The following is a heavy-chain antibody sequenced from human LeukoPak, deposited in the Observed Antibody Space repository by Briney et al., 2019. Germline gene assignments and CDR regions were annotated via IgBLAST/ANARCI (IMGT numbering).Heavy chain of an antibody. CDR2: IYTSGST. D-gene: IGHD3-16*01. CDR1: GDSISSGDYY. Sequence: PSETLSLTCTVSGDSISSGDYYWSWIRQPAGKGLEWIGRIYTSGSTNYNPSLKSRVTISVDTSKNQFSLKLTSVTAADTAVYYCARDITRTEGGDDAFDIRGQGTMVTVSS. V-gene: IGHV4-61*02. CDR3: ARDITRTEGGDDAFDI. J-gene: IGHJ3*02.